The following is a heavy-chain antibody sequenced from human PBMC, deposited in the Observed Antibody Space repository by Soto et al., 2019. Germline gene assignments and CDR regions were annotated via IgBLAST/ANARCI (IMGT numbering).Heavy chain of an antibody. J-gene: IGHJ5*02. CDR1: GYTFTSYD. Sequence: GASVKVSCKASGYTFTSYDINWVRQATGQGLEWMGWMNPNSGNTGYAQKFQGRVTMTRNTSISTAYMELSSLRSEDTAVYYCASGHCSSTSCYDRWYWLDPWGQGTLVTVSS. CDR3: ASGHCSSTSCYDRWYWLDP. D-gene: IGHD2-2*01. V-gene: IGHV1-8*01. CDR2: MNPNSGNT.